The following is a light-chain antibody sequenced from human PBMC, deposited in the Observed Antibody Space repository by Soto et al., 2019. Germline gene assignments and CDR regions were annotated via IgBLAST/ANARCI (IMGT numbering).Light chain of an antibody. CDR1: QSISKC. CDR2: AAS. CDR3: LQYYSYPRT. Sequence: DSQMTECPSTLSASVVDRVTITCRASQSISKCLAWYQQKPGKAPKLLIYAASTLQSGVPSRFSGSGSGTDFTLTISCLQSEDFATYYCLQYYSYPRTFGQGTKVDIK. V-gene: IGKV1-5*01. J-gene: IGKJ1*01.